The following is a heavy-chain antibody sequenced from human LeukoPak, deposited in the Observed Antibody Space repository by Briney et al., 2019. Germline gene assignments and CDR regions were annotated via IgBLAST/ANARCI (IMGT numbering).Heavy chain of an antibody. CDR3: ARVQGVDTASNRFDP. CDR1: GGSIRSSYYY. Sequence: SETLSLTCTVSGGSIRSSYYYWGWIRQPPGKGLEWIGSIYDSGSTYYNPSLKSRVTISVDTSKNQFSLKLSSVTAADTAVYYCARVQGVDTASNRFDPWGQGTLVTVSS. D-gene: IGHD5-18*01. CDR2: IYDSGST. J-gene: IGHJ5*02. V-gene: IGHV4-39*07.